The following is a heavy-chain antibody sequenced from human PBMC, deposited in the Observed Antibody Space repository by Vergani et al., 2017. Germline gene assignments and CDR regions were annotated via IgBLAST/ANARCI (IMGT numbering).Heavy chain of an antibody. CDR1: GGSMSGYY. J-gene: IGHJ4*02. Sequence: QVRLQESGPGLVKPSETLSLTCSVSGGSMSGYYWSWIRQPPGKELEWIGYIYHSGSTYYNPSLKSRVTISVDRSKNQFSLKLSSVTAADTAVYYCARGNYYDSSGKFDYWGQGTLVTVSS. D-gene: IGHD3-22*01. CDR3: ARGNYYDSSGKFDY. V-gene: IGHV4-59*12. CDR2: IYHSGST.